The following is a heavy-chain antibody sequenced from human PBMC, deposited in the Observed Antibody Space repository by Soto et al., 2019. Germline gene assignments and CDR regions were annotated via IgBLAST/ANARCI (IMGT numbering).Heavy chain of an antibody. D-gene: IGHD6-13*01. CDR1: GFSFTNYG. CDR2: ISYDGSNK. Sequence: QVQLVESGGGVVQPGRSLRLSCAASGFSFTNYGMHWVHQAPGKGLEWVAGISYDGSNKYHADSVKGRFTISRDNSRTTLYLQMNSLRTEDTAVYYCAGGWYYFDYCGQGILVTVSS. V-gene: IGHV3-30*03. CDR3: AGGWYYFDY. J-gene: IGHJ4*01.